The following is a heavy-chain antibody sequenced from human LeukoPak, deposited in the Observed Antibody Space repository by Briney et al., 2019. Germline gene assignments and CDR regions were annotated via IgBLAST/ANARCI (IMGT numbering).Heavy chain of an antibody. V-gene: IGHV3-23*01. J-gene: IGHJ4*02. CDR2: ISGSDGIT. D-gene: IGHD6-25*01. CDR3: AKDTSGWPGDFDY. CDR1: AFSFSSYA. Sequence: PGGSLRLSCAASAFSFSSYAINWVRQAPGKGLEWVSAISGSDGITYYADSVKGRFTISRDNSKNTVYLEMSSLRAEDTAVYYCAKDTSGWPGDFDYWGQGTLVTVSS.